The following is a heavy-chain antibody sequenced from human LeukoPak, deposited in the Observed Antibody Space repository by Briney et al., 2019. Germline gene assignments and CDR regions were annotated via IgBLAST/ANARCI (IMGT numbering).Heavy chain of an antibody. V-gene: IGHV3-73*01. D-gene: IGHD2-21*01. CDR2: IRSKVNSYTT. J-gene: IGHJ6*02. Sequence: GGSLRLSCAASGLSFSDSAMHWVRQASGKGLEWVGRIRSKVNSYTTAYAASVNGRFTISRDDSSSTAYLQMNSLKTEDTAVYYCTRRVVGHGMDVWGQGTTVTVSS. CDR3: TRRVVGHGMDV. CDR1: GLSFSDSA.